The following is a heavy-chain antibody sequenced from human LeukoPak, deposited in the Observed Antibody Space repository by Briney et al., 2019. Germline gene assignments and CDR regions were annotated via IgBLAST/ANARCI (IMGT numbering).Heavy chain of an antibody. CDR2: IKQDESEK. J-gene: IGHJ6*03. V-gene: IGHV3-7*01. D-gene: IGHD3-3*01. Sequence: GGSLRLSCAASGFTFSSYWMTWVRQAPGKGLEWVANIKQDESEKYYVDSVKGRFTISRDNAKNSLYLQMNSLRAEDTAVYYCARDQVYAFWSGRFDYYYYYMDVWGKGTTVTVSS. CDR1: GFTFSSYW. CDR3: ARDQVYAFWSGRFDYYYYYMDV.